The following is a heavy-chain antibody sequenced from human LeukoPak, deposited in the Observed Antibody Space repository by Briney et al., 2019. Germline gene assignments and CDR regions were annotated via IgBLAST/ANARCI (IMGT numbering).Heavy chain of an antibody. D-gene: IGHD6-13*01. CDR3: ARYPGIAAAGTIMYYGVDV. V-gene: IGHV1-46*01. CDR2: INPSGGST. J-gene: IGHJ6*02. Sequence: ASVKVSCKASGGTFSRYAISWVRQAPGQGLEWMGIINPSGGSTSYAQKFQGRVTMTRDTSTSTVYMELSSLRSEDTAVYYCARYPGIAAAGTIMYYGVDVWGQGTTVTVSS. CDR1: GGTFSRYA.